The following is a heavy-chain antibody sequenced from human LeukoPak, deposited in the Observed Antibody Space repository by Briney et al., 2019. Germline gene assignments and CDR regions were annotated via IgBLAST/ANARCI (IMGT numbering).Heavy chain of an antibody. CDR3: ARAVVGSPHAFDI. V-gene: IGHV3-21*01. D-gene: IGHD1-26*01. Sequence: GGPLRLSCAASGFTFSSYSMNWVRQAPGKGLEWVSSISSSSSYIYYADSVKGRFTISRDNAKNSLYLQMNSLRAEDTAVYYCARAVVGSPHAFDIWGQGTMVTVSS. CDR2: ISSSSSYI. J-gene: IGHJ3*02. CDR1: GFTFSSYS.